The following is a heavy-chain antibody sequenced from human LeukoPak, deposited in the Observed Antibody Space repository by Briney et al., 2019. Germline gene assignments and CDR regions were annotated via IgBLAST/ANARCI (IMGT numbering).Heavy chain of an antibody. Sequence: SETLSLTCTVSGGSISSYYWSWIRQPPGKGLEWIGYIYYSGSTNYNPSLKSRVTISVDTSKNQFSLKLNSVTAADTAVYYCARTSRWGHYYDSSGNYYGMDVWGQGTTVTVSS. D-gene: IGHD3-22*01. CDR3: ARTSRWGHYYDSSGNYYGMDV. J-gene: IGHJ6*02. V-gene: IGHV4-59*08. CDR2: IYYSGST. CDR1: GGSISSYY.